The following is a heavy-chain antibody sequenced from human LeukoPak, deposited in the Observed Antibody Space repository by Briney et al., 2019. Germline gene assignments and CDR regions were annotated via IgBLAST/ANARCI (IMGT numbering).Heavy chain of an antibody. CDR2: INHSGST. J-gene: IGHJ4*02. CDR1: GGSFSGYY. Sequence: SQTLSLTCAVYGGSFSGYYWSWIRQPPGNGLEWIGEINHSGSTNYNPSLKSRVTISVDTSKNQFSLKLSSVTAADTAVYYCARPVGSSGPWGQGTLVTVSS. V-gene: IGHV4-34*01. D-gene: IGHD3-22*01. CDR3: ARPVGSSGP.